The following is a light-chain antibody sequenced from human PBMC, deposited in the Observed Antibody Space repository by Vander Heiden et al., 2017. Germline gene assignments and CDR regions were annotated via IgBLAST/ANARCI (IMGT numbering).Light chain of an antibody. Sequence: EIVMTQSPATLSVSPGERSTLTCRASQTVNSTLAWYQQKPGQAPRLLIYDTSTRATGIPARFSGSGSGTEFTLTISSLQSEDFAVYYCQQYNNWPPVTFGGGTKVEIK. J-gene: IGKJ4*01. CDR1: QTVNST. CDR3: QQYNNWPPVT. V-gene: IGKV3-15*01. CDR2: DTS.